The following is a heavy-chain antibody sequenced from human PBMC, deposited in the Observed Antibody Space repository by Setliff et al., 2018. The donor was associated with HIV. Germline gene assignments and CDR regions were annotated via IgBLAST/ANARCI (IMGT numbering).Heavy chain of an antibody. D-gene: IGHD6-13*01. V-gene: IGHV3-23*01. CDR2: FIGSADTM. CDR3: AKGTKITTALYLAY. Sequence: GGSLRLSCVVSGFTLNTYAMSWVRQAPGKGLEWVAGFIGSADTMYYEDSVKGRFSISRDNSKDTVFLQMDSLRAEDTAIYYCAKGTKITTALYLAYWGQGTLVTVSS. J-gene: IGHJ1*01. CDR1: GFTLNTYA.